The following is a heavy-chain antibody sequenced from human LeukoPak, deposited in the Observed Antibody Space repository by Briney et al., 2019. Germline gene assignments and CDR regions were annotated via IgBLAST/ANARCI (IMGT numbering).Heavy chain of an antibody. CDR2: ISGSGGST. Sequence: PGGSLRLSCAASGFTFSSYAMSWVRQAPGKGLEWVSAISGSGGSTYYADSVKGRFTISRDNSKNTLYLQMNSLRAEDTAVYYCAKDSQWELLPYYYYYYMDVWGKGTRSPSP. J-gene: IGHJ6*03. CDR3: AKDSQWELLPYYYYYYMDV. V-gene: IGHV3-23*01. CDR1: GFTFSSYA. D-gene: IGHD1-26*01.